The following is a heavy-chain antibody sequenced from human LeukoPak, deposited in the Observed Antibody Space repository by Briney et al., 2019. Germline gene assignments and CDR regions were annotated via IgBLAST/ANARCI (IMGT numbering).Heavy chain of an antibody. D-gene: IGHD2-2*03. CDR1: GGTFIIYV. V-gene: IGHV1-69*13. J-gene: IGHJ6*02. Sequence: ASVKVSCKASGGTFIIYVINWVRQAPGQGLEWMGGIIPIFGTANYAQKFQGRVTITADESTSTAYMELSSLRSEDTAVYYCARDGYCSSTSCYHYGMDVWGQGTTVTVSS. CDR2: IIPIFGTA. CDR3: ARDGYCSSTSCYHYGMDV.